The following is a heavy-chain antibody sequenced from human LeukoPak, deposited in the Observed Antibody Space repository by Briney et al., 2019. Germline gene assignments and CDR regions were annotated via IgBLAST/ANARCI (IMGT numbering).Heavy chain of an antibody. D-gene: IGHD6-19*01. Sequence: PGGSLRLSCAASGFTFSVYYMSWVRQAPGQGPEWISYISSAGYTVDYADSVKGRFTISRDNAKNSLYLQMNSLRAEDTAVYYCACQSNSGWYGYWGQGTLVTVSS. CDR3: ACQSNSGWYGY. J-gene: IGHJ4*02. V-gene: IGHV3-11*04. CDR2: ISSAGYTV. CDR1: GFTFSVYY.